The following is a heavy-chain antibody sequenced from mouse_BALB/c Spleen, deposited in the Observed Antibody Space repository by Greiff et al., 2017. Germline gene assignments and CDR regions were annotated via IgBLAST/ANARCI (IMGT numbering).Heavy chain of an antibody. CDR1: GFTFSSYA. Sequence: EVKLVESGGGLVKPGGSLKLSCAASGFTFSSYAMSWVRQSPEKRLEWVAEISSGGSYTYYPDTVTGRFTISRDNAKNTLYLEMSSLRSEDTAMYYCASQGPHLGGYYAMDYWGQGTSVTVSS. J-gene: IGHJ4*01. CDR3: ASQGPHLGGYYAMDY. CDR2: ISSGGSYT. V-gene: IGHV5-9-4*01. D-gene: IGHD3-3*01.